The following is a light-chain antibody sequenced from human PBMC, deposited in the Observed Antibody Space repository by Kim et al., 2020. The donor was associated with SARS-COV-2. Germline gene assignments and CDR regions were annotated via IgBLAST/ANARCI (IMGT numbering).Light chain of an antibody. CDR3: QQYGTSVLYT. CDR1: QTVNNNY. J-gene: IGKJ2*01. Sequence: EIVLTQSPGTLSLSPGERATLSCRASQTVNNNYLAWYQQQPGQAPRLLISGASSRATGIPDRFSGSGSGTDFTLTISRLEPEDFAVYYCQQYGTSVLYTFGQGTKLEI. V-gene: IGKV3-20*01. CDR2: GAS.